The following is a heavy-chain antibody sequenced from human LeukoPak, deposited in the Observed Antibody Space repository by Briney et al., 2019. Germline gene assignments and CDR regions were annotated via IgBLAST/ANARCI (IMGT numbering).Heavy chain of an antibody. CDR1: GGSISSLTYY. CDR2: IYYSGTT. CDR3: TGYSARWSSGGGY. D-gene: IGHD5-12*01. J-gene: IGHJ4*02. Sequence: SETLSLTCTVSGGSISSLTYYWGWIRQPPGKGLEWIASIYYSGTTYYSPSLKSRVAISVNRSNNQFSLRLSSVTAADTAVYCCTGYSARWSSGGGYRGQGTVVTVSS. V-gene: IGHV4-39*01.